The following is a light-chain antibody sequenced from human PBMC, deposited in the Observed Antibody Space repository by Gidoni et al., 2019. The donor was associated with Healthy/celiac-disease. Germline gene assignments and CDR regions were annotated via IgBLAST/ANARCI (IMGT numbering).Light chain of an antibody. CDR2: DVS. Sequence: HSALTPPASVSGSPGQSITISCTGTSSDVGGYNYVSWYQQHPGKAPKLMIYDVSNRPSGVSNRFSGSKSGNTASLTISGLQAEDEADYYCSSYTSSSTQVFGGGTKLTVL. CDR1: SSDVGGYNY. CDR3: SSYTSSSTQV. V-gene: IGLV2-14*03. J-gene: IGLJ2*01.